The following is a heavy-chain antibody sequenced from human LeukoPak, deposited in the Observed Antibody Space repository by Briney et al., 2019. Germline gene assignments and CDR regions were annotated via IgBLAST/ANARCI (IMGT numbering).Heavy chain of an antibody. Sequence: PSETLSLLCSVSGGSMNRFYWSWIRQSPGKGLEWIGYIYNNAKTNYNASLKSRVTISVDTSKNQFSLKLSSVTAADTAVYYCAREGYYYGSGSMSYMDVWGKGTTVTISS. CDR2: IYNNAKT. V-gene: IGHV4-4*08. CDR3: AREGYYYGSGSMSYMDV. J-gene: IGHJ6*03. D-gene: IGHD3-10*01. CDR1: GGSMNRFY.